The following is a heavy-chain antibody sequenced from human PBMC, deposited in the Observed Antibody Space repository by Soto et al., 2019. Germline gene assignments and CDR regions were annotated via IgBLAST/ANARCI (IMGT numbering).Heavy chain of an antibody. Sequence: EVQLLESGGGLVQPGGSLRLSCAASGFTFSSYAMSWVRQAPGKGLEWVSAISGSGGSTYYADSVKGRFTISRDNSKNTLYLQMNSLRAEDTAVYYCAEDRAGGVGASWFDPWGQGTLVTVSS. CDR2: ISGSGGST. D-gene: IGHD3-10*01. J-gene: IGHJ5*02. CDR1: GFTFSSYA. CDR3: AEDRAGGVGASWFDP. V-gene: IGHV3-23*01.